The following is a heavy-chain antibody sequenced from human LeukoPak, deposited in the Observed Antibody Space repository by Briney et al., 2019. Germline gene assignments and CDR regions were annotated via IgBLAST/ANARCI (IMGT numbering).Heavy chain of an antibody. CDR3: ATGYSSTWYYFDY. Sequence: PSETLSLTCTVSGDSISSYYWIWIRQPPGKGLEWIVYIYYSWSTNYNPSLKSRLPISPDTSKVQFSLQLASVTAADTAVYYRATGYSSTWYYFDYWGQGTLVTVSS. J-gene: IGHJ4*02. V-gene: IGHV4-59*01. CDR2: IYYSWST. CDR1: GDSISSYY. D-gene: IGHD6-13*01.